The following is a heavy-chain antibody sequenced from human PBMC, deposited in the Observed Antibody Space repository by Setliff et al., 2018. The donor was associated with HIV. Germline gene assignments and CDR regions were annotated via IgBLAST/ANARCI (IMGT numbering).Heavy chain of an antibody. Sequence: GGSLRLSCAASGFTVFSNYMSWVRQAPGKGLEWVSVIYSGGDTYYADSVQGRFTISRDNSKNTLYLQMNSLRAEDTAVYYCARVGYSSSWYWAGAFDIWGQGTMVTVSS. CDR1: GFTVFSNY. D-gene: IGHD6-13*01. CDR3: ARVGYSSSWYWAGAFDI. CDR2: IYSGGDT. V-gene: IGHV3-53*01. J-gene: IGHJ3*02.